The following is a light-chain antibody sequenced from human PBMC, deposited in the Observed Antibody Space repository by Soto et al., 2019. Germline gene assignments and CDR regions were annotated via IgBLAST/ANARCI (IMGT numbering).Light chain of an antibody. CDR2: EVS. V-gene: IGKV2D-29*02. Sequence: VITQNPLSLSVAPGQPASISCKASQSLLHITGETFLFWYLQKPGQSPQLLIYEVSTRVSGVPDRFSGSGSGTDFTLEISRVETDDVGIYYCMQSTQLPPTFGQGTLLEV. CDR3: MQSTQLPPT. CDR1: QSLLHITGETF. J-gene: IGKJ5*01.